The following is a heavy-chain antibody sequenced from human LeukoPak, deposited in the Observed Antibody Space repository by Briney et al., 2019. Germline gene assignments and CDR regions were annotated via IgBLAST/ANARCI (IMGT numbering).Heavy chain of an antibody. CDR2: ISRSGSTI. CDR1: GFTFRDYH. CDR3: ARDGKGVTNYFDY. Sequence: GGPLRLSCAASGFTFRDYHMSWIGQAPGKGLEWVSYISRSGSTIHYADSVKGRFTISRDNAKNSLHLQMSSLGAEDTAVYYCARDGKGVTNYFDYWGQGTLVTVSS. V-gene: IGHV3-11*01. D-gene: IGHD3-10*01. J-gene: IGHJ4*02.